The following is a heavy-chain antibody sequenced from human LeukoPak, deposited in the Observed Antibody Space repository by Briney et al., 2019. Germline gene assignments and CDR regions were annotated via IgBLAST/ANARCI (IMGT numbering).Heavy chain of an antibody. CDR2: ISAYNGNT. Sequence: GASVKVSCKASGYTFTSYYMHWVRQAPGQGLEWMGWISAYNGNTNYAQKLQGRVTMTTDTSTSTAYMELRSLRSDDTAVYYCARVPYSSGLDYFDYWGQGTLVTVSS. J-gene: IGHJ4*02. CDR3: ARVPYSSGLDYFDY. CDR1: GYTFTSYY. V-gene: IGHV1-18*04. D-gene: IGHD2-15*01.